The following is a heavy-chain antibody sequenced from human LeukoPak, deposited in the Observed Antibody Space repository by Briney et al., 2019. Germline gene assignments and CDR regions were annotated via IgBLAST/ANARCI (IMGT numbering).Heavy chain of an antibody. D-gene: IGHD1-26*01. CDR2: ISSSSSYI. V-gene: IGHV3-21*01. Sequence: PGGSLRLSCAASGFTFSSYNMNWVRQAPGKGLEWVSSISSSSSYIYYADSVKGRFTISRDNAKNSLFLQMNSLRAEDTAVYYCARVGSYGQGGFDYWGQGTLVTVSS. CDR3: ARVGSYGQGGFDY. CDR1: GFTFSSYN. J-gene: IGHJ4*02.